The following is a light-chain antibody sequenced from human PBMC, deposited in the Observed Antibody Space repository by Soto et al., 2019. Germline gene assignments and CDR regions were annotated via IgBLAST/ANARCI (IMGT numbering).Light chain of an antibody. Sequence: EIVMTQSPATLSVSPGERATLSCRASQSVSGNLAWYQQKPGQAPRLLIYGASTRASGIPARFSGSGSGTEFTLTISSLQSKDFAFYYCQQYNNWPPTFGQGTKVEIK. CDR1: QSVSGN. V-gene: IGKV3D-15*01. J-gene: IGKJ1*01. CDR3: QQYNNWPPT. CDR2: GAS.